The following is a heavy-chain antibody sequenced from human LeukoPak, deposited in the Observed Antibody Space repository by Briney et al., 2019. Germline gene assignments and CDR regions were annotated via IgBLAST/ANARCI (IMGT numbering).Heavy chain of an antibody. CDR1: GGSISSSSYY. CDR3: ARVYGDYSREQFWLDP. J-gene: IGHJ5*02. V-gene: IGHV4-39*07. Sequence: PSETLSLTCTVSGGSISSSSYYWGWLRQPPGKGLEWIGSIYHSGSTYYNPSLKSRVTISVDTSKNQFSLKLSSVTAADTAVYYCARVYGDYSREQFWLDPWGQGTLVTVSS. D-gene: IGHD4-17*01. CDR2: IYHSGST.